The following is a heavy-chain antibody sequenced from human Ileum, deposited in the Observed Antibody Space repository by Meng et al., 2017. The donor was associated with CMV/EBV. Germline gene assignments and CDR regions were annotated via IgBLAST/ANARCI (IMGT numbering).Heavy chain of an antibody. CDR3: TRGYSRVAIYAFDI. CDR2: SGNKANSYIT. D-gene: IGHD2-21*01. J-gene: IGHJ3*02. Sequence: GESLKISCAASGFTLSDHYVDWVRQAPGKGLEWVGRSGNKANSYITEYAASVEGRFIISRDDSKNSLFLRMNSLKSEDTAVYFCTRGYSRVAIYAFDIWGQGTMVTVSS. V-gene: IGHV3-72*01. CDR1: GFTLSDHY.